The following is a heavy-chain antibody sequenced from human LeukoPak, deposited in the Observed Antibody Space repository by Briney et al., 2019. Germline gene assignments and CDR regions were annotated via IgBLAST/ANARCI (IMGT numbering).Heavy chain of an antibody. CDR3: AREKIAYYDNSGRGWFDP. CDR2: IYTSGST. D-gene: IGHD3-22*01. CDR1: GGSISSGSYS. Sequence: SETLSLTCTVSGGSISSGSYSWSWIRQPAGKGLEWIGRIYTSGSTNYNPSLKSRVTISVDTSKKQFSLKLSSVTAADTAVYYCAREKIAYYDNSGRGWFDPWGQGTLVTVSS. J-gene: IGHJ5*02. V-gene: IGHV4-61*02.